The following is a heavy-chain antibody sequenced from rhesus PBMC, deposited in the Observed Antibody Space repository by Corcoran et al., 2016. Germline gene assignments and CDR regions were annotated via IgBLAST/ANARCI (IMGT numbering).Heavy chain of an antibody. CDR2: VNPEDGEA. CDR1: GYTFTDYY. V-gene: IGHV1-111*02. J-gene: IGHJ5-1*01. D-gene: IGHD1-1-1*01. Sequence: EVQLVQSGAAVKKPGASVKLSCQASGYTFTDYYLPWGRQAPGKGHGWMGRVNPEDGEADYAQKFQDRVTITADTSTDTAYMELSSLRSEDTAMYYCATGGRYNRFDVWGPGVLVTVSS. CDR3: ATGGRYNRFDV.